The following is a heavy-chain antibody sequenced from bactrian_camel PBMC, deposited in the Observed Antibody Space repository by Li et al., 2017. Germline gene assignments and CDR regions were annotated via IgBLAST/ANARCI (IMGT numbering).Heavy chain of an antibody. CDR1: GCSVSHNC. V-gene: IGHV3S53*01. Sequence: QLVESGGGSVQAGGSLKLSCKVSGCSVSHNCLGWYRQAPGKEREGVARFYEPGGVTYVADSVKGRFTISRDGAKNIISLQMYSLKPEDTATCYCAADLVTDEPSLLEREYYYWGQGTQVTVS. CDR2: YEPGGVT. D-gene: IGHD3*01. CDR3: AADLVTDEPSLLEREYYY. J-gene: IGHJ4*01.